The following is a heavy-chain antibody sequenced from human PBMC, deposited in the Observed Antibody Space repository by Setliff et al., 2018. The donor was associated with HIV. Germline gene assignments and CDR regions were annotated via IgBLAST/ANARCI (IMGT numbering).Heavy chain of an antibody. CDR1: GGSISSYY. D-gene: IGHD3-10*01. CDR2: IYCSGST. CDR3: ARDSVVRGVMVGMDV. V-gene: IGHV4-59*01. Sequence: SETLSLTCTVSGGSISSYYWSWIRQPPGKGLEWIGYIYCSGSTNYNPSLKSRVTISVDTSKNQFSLKLSSVTAADTAVYYCARDSVVRGVMVGMDVWGKGTTVTVSS. J-gene: IGHJ6*03.